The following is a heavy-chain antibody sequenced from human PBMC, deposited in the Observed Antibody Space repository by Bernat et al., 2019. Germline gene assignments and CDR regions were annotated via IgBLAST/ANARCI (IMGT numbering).Heavy chain of an antibody. Sequence: EVQLVESGGGLVKPGGSLRLSCAASGFTFSNAWMNWVRQAPGKGLEWVGRIKSKTDGGTTDYAAPVKGRFTISRDDSKNTLYLQMNSLKTEDTAVYYRTTDLGSGWYGDWYFDLWGRGTLLTVSS. CDR2: IKSKTDGGTT. CDR1: GFTFSNAW. J-gene: IGHJ2*01. D-gene: IGHD6-19*01. V-gene: IGHV3-15*07. CDR3: TTDLGSGWYGDWYFDL.